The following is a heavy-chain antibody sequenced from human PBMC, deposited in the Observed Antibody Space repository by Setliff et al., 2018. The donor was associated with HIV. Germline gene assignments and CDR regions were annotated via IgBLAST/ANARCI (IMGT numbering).Heavy chain of an antibody. J-gene: IGHJ4*02. CDR3: ARDVTKDMITFGEVIVTSRGYFDS. V-gene: IGHV1-2*02. D-gene: IGHD3-16*02. Sequence: ASVKVSCKASGYTFTGYYMHWVRQAPGQGLEWMGWINPNSGGTTYAQKFQGRVTMTRDTSITTAYMELSSLRSDDTAVYYCARDVTKDMITFGEVIVTSRGYFDSWGQGTLVTVSS. CDR2: INPNSGGT. CDR1: GYTFTGYY.